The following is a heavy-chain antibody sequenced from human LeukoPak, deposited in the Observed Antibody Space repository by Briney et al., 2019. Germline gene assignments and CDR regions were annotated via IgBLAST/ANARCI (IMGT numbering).Heavy chain of an antibody. Sequence: PGGSLRLSCGASGFTFSSYAMSWVRQAPGKGLEWVSGISWNSRYIGYADSVKGRFTISRDNAKNSLYLQMNSLRAEDTALYYCAKDMASSWYFGGVDYWGQGTLVTVPS. J-gene: IGHJ4*02. D-gene: IGHD6-13*01. CDR2: ISWNSRYI. CDR3: AKDMASSWYFGGVDY. V-gene: IGHV3-9*01. CDR1: GFTFSSYA.